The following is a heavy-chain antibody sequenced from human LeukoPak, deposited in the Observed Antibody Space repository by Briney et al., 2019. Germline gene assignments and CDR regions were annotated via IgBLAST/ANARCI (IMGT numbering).Heavy chain of an antibody. D-gene: IGHD3-9*01. CDR1: GYTFTGYY. J-gene: IGHJ4*02. CDR2: INPNSGGT. Sequence: ASVKVSCKASGYTFTGYYMHWVRQAPGQGLEWMGWINPNSGGTNYAQKFQGRVTMTRDTSISTAYMELSRLRSDDTAAYYCARARLYYDILTGYQSYFDYWGQGTLVTVPS. V-gene: IGHV1-2*02. CDR3: ARARLYYDILTGYQSYFDY.